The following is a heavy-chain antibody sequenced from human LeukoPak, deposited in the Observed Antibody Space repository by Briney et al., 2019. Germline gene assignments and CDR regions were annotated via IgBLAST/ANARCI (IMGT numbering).Heavy chain of an antibody. D-gene: IGHD2-2*01. V-gene: IGHV4-59*01. CDR1: GGSISSYY. J-gene: IGHJ6*02. Sequence: PSETLSLTCTVSGGSISSYYWSWIRQPPGKGLEWIGYIYYSGSTNCNPSLKSRVTISVDTSKNQFSLKLSSVTAADTAVYYCARQLVVLPAYYGMDVWGQGTTVTVSS. CDR2: IYYSGST. CDR3: ARQLVVLPAYYGMDV.